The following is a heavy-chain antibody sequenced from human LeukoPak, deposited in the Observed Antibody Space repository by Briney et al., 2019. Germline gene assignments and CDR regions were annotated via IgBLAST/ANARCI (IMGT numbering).Heavy chain of an antibody. Sequence: GGSLRLSCAASGFTFSSYGMHWVRQAPGKGLEWVAVISYDGSNKYYADSVKGRFTISRDNSKNTLYLQMNSLRAEDTAVYYCARETGRNPDAFDIWGQGTMVTVSS. CDR3: ARETGRNPDAFDI. J-gene: IGHJ3*02. CDR1: GFTFSSYG. V-gene: IGHV3-30*03. CDR2: ISYDGSNK.